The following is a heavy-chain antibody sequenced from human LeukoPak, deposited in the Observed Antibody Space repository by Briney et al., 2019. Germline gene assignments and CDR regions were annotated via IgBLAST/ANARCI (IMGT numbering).Heavy chain of an antibody. CDR3: ARVPVNIWENWFDP. V-gene: IGHV4-39*07. D-gene: IGHD1-26*01. CDR1: GGSISSSSYS. Sequence: SETLSLTCTVSGGSISSSSYSWGWIRQPPGNGLEWVGNIYYTGSTYYNPSLKSRVTISVDTSKNRFSLKLSSVTAADTTVYYCARVPVNIWENWFDPWGQGTLVTVSA. J-gene: IGHJ5*02. CDR2: IYYTGST.